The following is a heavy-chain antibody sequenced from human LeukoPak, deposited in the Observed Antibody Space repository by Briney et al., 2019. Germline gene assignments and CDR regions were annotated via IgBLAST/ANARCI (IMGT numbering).Heavy chain of an antibody. CDR3: AELGITMIGGV. V-gene: IGHV3-30*02. J-gene: IGHJ6*03. D-gene: IGHD3-10*02. CDR1: GFILSTYG. Sequence: PGGSLRLSCAASGFILSTYGMHWARHAPGKGLEGLAFIRSDGSSEFYVDSVKGRFTISSDSSRNTLYLQMNSLRAEDTAVYYCAELGITMIGGVWGKGTTVTISS. CDR2: IRSDGSSE.